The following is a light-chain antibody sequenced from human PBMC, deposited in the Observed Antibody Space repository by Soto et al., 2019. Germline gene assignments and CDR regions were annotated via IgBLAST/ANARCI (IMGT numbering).Light chain of an antibody. J-gene: IGKJ4*01. CDR2: GAS. CDR1: HSVDINF. Sequence: EIVWTQSPGTLSLSPGERATLSCRSSHSVDINFFAWYQQKRGQPPRSLIYGASSRAAGIPDRFTGSGSETDFSLTISRLEPEDFAVYYCQHFGGSSLSFGGGTKVEIK. V-gene: IGKV3-20*01. CDR3: QHFGGSSLS.